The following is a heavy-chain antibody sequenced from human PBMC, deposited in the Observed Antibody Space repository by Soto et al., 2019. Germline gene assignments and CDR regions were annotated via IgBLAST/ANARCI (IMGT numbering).Heavy chain of an antibody. CDR2: ISSSSRYI. J-gene: IGHJ6*02. Sequence: GESLKISCAASGFTFSSYSMNWVRQAPGKGLEWGSSISSSSRYIYYADEVKGRFTISRDNDKNSLYLQMNSLRAEDTDVYYCEGSRGVWGQGTTVTVSS. CDR3: EGSRGV. D-gene: IGHD2-15*01. V-gene: IGHV3-21*01. CDR1: GFTFSSYS.